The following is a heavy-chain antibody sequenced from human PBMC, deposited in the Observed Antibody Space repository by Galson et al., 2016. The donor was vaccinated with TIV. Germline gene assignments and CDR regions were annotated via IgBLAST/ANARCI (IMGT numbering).Heavy chain of an antibody. CDR2: TYYRSEWNS. Sequence: CAISGDSVSSNGAAWNWIRQSPSRGLEWLGRTYYRSEWNSDYAVSVRSRIVIKADRSKNQFFLQLNSVTPEDTAVYFCARGRSGYNSTYYYYGMDVWGQGTTVSVSS. CDR3: ARGRSGYNSTYYYYGMDV. V-gene: IGHV6-1*01. J-gene: IGHJ6*02. D-gene: IGHD5-24*01. CDR1: GDSVSSNGAA.